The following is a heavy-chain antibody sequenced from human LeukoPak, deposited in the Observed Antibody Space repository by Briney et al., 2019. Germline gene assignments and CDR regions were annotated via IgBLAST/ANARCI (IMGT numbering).Heavy chain of an antibody. CDR1: GYSFTSYW. D-gene: IGHD6-19*01. CDR3: ARQAPSSAWSAFDY. J-gene: IGHJ4*02. V-gene: IGHV5-51*01. Sequence: GGSLKISCKGSGYSFTSYWIGCVRQMPRKGLEWMGIIYPGDSDTRYSPSFQGQVTISADKSISTAYLQWSSLKASDTAMYYCARQAPSSAWSAFDYWGQGTLVTVSS. CDR2: IYPGDSDT.